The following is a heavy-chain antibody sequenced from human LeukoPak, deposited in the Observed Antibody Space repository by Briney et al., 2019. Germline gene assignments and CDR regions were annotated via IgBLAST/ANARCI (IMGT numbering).Heavy chain of an antibody. D-gene: IGHD3-22*01. J-gene: IGHJ6*02. V-gene: IGHV4-59*01. CDR2: IYYSGST. CDR1: GXSISSDY. CDR3: ARSYDSRGYYYYGMDV. Sequence: SETLSLTCTVSGXSISSDYWSWIRQPPGKGQEWIGYIYYSGSTNYNPSLKSRVTISVDTSKNQFSLKLSSMTAADTAVYYCARSYDSRGYYYYGMDVWGQGTTVTVS.